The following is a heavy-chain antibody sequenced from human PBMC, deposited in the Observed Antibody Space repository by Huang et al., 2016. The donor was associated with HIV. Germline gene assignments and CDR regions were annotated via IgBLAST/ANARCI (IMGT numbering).Heavy chain of an antibody. CDR1: EITFGSHA. Sequence: EVQLLESGGGLIQPGGSLRLSCLVSEITFGSHAMSWVRPALGKGREWGSSISGGSGESTYYADAVKGRFTISRDNSKNMVYLQMNSLRAGDTAVYYCAKGAWQLLITIDYWGQGTLVTVSS. V-gene: IGHV3-23*01. CDR3: AKGAWQLLITIDY. CDR2: ISGGSGEST. J-gene: IGHJ4*02. D-gene: IGHD3-10*01.